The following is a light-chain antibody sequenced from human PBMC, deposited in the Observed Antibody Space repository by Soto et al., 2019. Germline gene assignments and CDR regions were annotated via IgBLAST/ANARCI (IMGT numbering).Light chain of an antibody. CDR3: QHRSNWPLT. V-gene: IGKV3-11*01. CDR2: DAS. CDR1: QSVSSY. J-gene: IGKJ4*01. Sequence: EIVLTQSPATLSLSPGERATLSCGASQSVSSYLAWYQQKPGLAPRLVIYDASRRATGIPDRFSGSGSGTDFTLTISSLEPEDFAVYYCQHRSNWPLTFGGGTKVEIK.